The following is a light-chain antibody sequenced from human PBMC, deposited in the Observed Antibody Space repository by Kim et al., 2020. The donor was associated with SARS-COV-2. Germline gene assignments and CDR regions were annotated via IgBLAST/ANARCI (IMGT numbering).Light chain of an antibody. CDR1: SRRNYY. V-gene: IGLV3-19*01. CDR2: GKN. CDR3: NSRDSSGNRV. J-gene: IGLJ2*01. Sequence: VAVGQSVSITSQGDSRRNYYASWYQQKPGQAPVLVIYGKNNRPSGIPDRFSGSSSGNAASLTIAGAQAEEEADYCCNSRDSSGNRVFGGGTQLTVL.